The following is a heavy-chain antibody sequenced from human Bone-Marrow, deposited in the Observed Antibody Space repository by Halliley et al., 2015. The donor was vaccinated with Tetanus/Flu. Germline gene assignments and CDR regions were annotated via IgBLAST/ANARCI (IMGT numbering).Heavy chain of an antibody. D-gene: IGHD2-15*01. CDR2: IKEDGSKK. CDR3: VRGGGKAINY. V-gene: IGHV3-7*03. Sequence: SLRLSCAASGFTFSNFWMSWVRQAPGKGLEWVANIKEDGSKKYYVDSVKGRFTMSRDNAENSLYLQMDSLRAEDMAVYFCVRGGGKAINYWGQGTLVTVSS. J-gene: IGHJ4*02. CDR1: GFTFSNFW.